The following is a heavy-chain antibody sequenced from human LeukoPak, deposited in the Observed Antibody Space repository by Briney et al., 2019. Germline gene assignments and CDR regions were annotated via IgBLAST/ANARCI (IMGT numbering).Heavy chain of an antibody. D-gene: IGHD6-13*01. Sequence: GGSLRLSCAASGFTFSSYGMHWVRQDPGKGLEWVAVISYDGSNKYYADSVKGRFTISRDNSKNTLYLQMNSLRAEDTAVYYCAKGPYSSSWYDYWGQGTLVTVSS. CDR1: GFTFSSYG. V-gene: IGHV3-30*18. CDR3: AKGPYSSSWYDY. J-gene: IGHJ4*02. CDR2: ISYDGSNK.